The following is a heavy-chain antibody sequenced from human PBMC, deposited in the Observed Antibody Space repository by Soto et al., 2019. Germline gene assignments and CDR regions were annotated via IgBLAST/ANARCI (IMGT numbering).Heavy chain of an antibody. Sequence: EVQILESGGGLVQPGGSLRLSCAASGFTFSNYAMSWVRQAPEKGLEWVSAISGSGGTTYYADSVKGRFTISRDNSKNTLYLQMNSLRAEDTALYYCAKVGLGRGSSWLDYWGQGTLVTVSS. CDR1: GFTFSNYA. J-gene: IGHJ4*02. CDR2: ISGSGGTT. V-gene: IGHV3-23*01. CDR3: AKVGLGRGSSWLDY. D-gene: IGHD6-13*01.